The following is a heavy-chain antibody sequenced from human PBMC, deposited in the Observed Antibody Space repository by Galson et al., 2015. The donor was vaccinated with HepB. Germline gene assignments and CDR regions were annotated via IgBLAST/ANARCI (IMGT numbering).Heavy chain of an antibody. CDR2: IWNDGNNK. D-gene: IGHD5-24*01. V-gene: IGHV3-33*08. Sequence: SLRLSCAASGLAFSSYAMHWVRQAPGKGLEWVAVIWNDGNNKFYGDSVKGRFTISRDNSKNTLFLQINSLRAEDTAIYYCARDRGDGYNYPYGLDVWGQGTTVTVSS. CDR3: ARDRGDGYNYPYGLDV. J-gene: IGHJ6*02. CDR1: GLAFSSYA.